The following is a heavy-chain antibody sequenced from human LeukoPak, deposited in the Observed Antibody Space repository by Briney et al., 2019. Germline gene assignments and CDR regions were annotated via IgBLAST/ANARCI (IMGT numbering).Heavy chain of an antibody. CDR1: GGTFSSYA. CDR3: ARSPYYYDSSGYSPFDY. V-gene: IGHV1-69*01. J-gene: IGHJ4*02. Sequence: SVKVSCKASGGTFSSYAISWVRQAPGQGLEWMGGIIPIFGTANYAQKFQGRVTITADESTSTAYMELSSLRSEDTAVYYCARSPYYYDSSGYSPFDYWGQGTLVAVSS. D-gene: IGHD3-22*01. CDR2: IIPIFGTA.